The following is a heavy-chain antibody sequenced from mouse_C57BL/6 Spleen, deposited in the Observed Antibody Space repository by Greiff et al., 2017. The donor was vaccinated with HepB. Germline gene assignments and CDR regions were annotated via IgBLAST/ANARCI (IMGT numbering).Heavy chain of an antibody. J-gene: IGHJ4*01. CDR1: GYTFTSYW. CDR3: ARLYTTVVAPGGDY. V-gene: IGHV1-52*01. CDR2: IDPSDSET. Sequence: QVQLQQPGAELVRPGSSVKLSCKASGYTFTSYWMHWVKQRPIQGLEWIGNIDPSDSETHYNQKFKDKATLTVDQSSSTAYMQLSSLTSEDSAVYYCARLYTTVVAPGGDYWGQGTSVTVSS. D-gene: IGHD1-1*01.